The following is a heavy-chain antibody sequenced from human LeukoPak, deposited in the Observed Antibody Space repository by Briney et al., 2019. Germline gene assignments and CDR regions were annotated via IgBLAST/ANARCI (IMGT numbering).Heavy chain of an antibody. J-gene: IGHJ3*02. CDR3: AGASVGGTFDI. CDR2: IFPGDSNT. CDR1: GYSFTSYW. D-gene: IGHD2-15*01. V-gene: IGHV5-51*01. Sequence: GESLKISCKDSGYSFTSYWIGWVRQMPGKGLEWMGLIFPGDSNTRYSASLQGQFTISDDKSNSPAYLQWSSMRASDTAMYYCAGASVGGTFDIWGEGTMVTVSS.